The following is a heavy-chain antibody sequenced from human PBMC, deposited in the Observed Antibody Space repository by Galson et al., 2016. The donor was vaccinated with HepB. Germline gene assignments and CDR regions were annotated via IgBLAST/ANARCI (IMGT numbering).Heavy chain of an antibody. CDR1: GVSIGSVGNY. Sequence: TLSLTCTVSGVSIGSVGNYWSWIRQSAGKGLEWLGHIYANGTSHYNPSLKSRLAISVDTSQTQISLRLSSVTATDTAPYFCAREAWLWLVKNSFDLWGQGTMVTVAS. CDR2: IYANGTS. D-gene: IGHD6-19*01. J-gene: IGHJ3*01. CDR3: AREAWLWLVKNSFDL. V-gene: IGHV4-61*09.